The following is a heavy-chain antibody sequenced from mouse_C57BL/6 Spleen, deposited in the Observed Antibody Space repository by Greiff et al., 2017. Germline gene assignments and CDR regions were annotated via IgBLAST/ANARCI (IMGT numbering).Heavy chain of an antibody. Sequence: VQLKESGPELVKPGASVKMSCKASGYTFTDYNMHWVKQSHGKSLEWIGYINPNNGGTSYNQKFKGKATLTVNKSSSTAYMELRSLTSEDSAVYYCARSPLYYDYDAWFAYWGQGTLVTVSA. CDR2: INPNNGGT. V-gene: IGHV1-22*01. CDR1: GYTFTDYN. J-gene: IGHJ3*01. D-gene: IGHD2-4*01. CDR3: ARSPLYYDYDAWFAY.